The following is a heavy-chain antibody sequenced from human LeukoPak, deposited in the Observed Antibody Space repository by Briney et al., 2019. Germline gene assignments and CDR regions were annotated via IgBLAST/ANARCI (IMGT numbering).Heavy chain of an antibody. D-gene: IGHD5-12*01. CDR1: GFTFSSYS. CDR3: ARDQVATFAFDI. CDR2: ISSSSSYI. V-gene: IGHV3-21*01. J-gene: IGHJ3*02. Sequence: GSLRLSCAASGFTFSSYSMNWVRQAPGKGLEWVSSISSSSSYIYYADSVKGRFTISRDNAKNSLYLQMNSLRAEDTAVYYCARDQVATFAFDIWGQGTMVTVSS.